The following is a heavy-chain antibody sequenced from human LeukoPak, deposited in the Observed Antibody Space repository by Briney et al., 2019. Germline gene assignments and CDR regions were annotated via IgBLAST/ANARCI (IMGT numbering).Heavy chain of an antibody. CDR2: INQGGSEK. J-gene: IGHJ4*02. D-gene: IGHD5-18*01. V-gene: IGHV3-7*01. CDR1: GFTFSSYW. CDR3: ARTNERGYSYGRFDY. Sequence: GGSLRLSCAASGFTFSSYWMSWVRQAPEKGLEWVANINQGGSEKYYVDSVKGRFTISRDNAKNSLYLQMNSLRAEDTAVYYCARTNERGYSYGRFDYWGQGTLVTVSS.